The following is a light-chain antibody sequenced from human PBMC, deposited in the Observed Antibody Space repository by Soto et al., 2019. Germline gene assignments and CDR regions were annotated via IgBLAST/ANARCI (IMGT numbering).Light chain of an antibody. CDR3: SSYTSSSTLYV. Sequence: QSALTQPASVSGSPGQSITISCTGTSSDVGDNNYVSGYQHHPGKAPKLMIYDVTHRPSGISNRFSGSKSGNTASLTISGLQAEDEADYYCSSYTSSSTLYVFGTGTKVTVL. CDR1: SSDVGDNNY. J-gene: IGLJ1*01. CDR2: DVT. V-gene: IGLV2-14*03.